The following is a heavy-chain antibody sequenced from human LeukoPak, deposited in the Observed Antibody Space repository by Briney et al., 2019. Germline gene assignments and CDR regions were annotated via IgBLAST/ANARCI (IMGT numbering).Heavy chain of an antibody. D-gene: IGHD3-3*01. V-gene: IGHV1-18*01. CDR3: ARDPESYYDFWSGRGHYYYGMDV. J-gene: IGHJ6*02. CDR1: GYTFTSYG. Sequence: ASVKVSCKASGYTFTSYGISWVRQAPGQGLEWMGWISAYNGNTNHAQKLQGRVTMTTDTSTSTAYMELRSLRSDDTAVYYCARDPESYYDFWSGRGHYYYGMDVWGQGTTVTVSS. CDR2: ISAYNGNT.